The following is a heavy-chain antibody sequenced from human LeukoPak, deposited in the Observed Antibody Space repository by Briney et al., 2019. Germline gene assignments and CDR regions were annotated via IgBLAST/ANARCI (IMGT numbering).Heavy chain of an antibody. D-gene: IGHD3-22*01. CDR2: IYHSGST. CDR3: ARSPLTYYYDSSGYRWDAFDI. J-gene: IGHJ3*02. V-gene: IGHV4-59*08. CDR1: GGSISSYY. Sequence: SETLSLTCTVSGGSISSYYWSWIRQPPGKGREWIGSIYHSGSTYYNPSLKSRGTISVDTSKNQFSLKLSSVTAADTAVYYCARSPLTYYYDSSGYRWDAFDIWGQGTMVTVSS.